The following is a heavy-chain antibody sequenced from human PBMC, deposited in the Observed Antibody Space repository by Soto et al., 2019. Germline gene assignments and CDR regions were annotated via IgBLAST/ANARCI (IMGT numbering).Heavy chain of an antibody. CDR1: GSPFTSHA. D-gene: IGHD6-19*01. CDR2: INACNGNT. J-gene: IGHJ4*02. CDR3: ASREVPYSSAWHNYFGC. V-gene: IGHV1-3*01. Sequence: VDSGKECSKACGSPFTSHALALVRKAAAQSLEWMRWINACNGNTKYSQRFQGRVSITRDTSASTAYMELSSLRYEDTAVYYCASREVPYSSAWHNYFGCWGRRPLVTFSS.